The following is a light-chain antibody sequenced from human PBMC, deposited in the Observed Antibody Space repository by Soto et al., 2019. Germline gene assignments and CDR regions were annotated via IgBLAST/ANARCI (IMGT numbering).Light chain of an antibody. V-gene: IGLV1-47*01. CDR2: GSN. Sequence: QPVLTQPPSASGSPGQRVTISCSGSNSNIGSNSVYWYQQLPGTAPKLLIYGSNQRPSGVPDRFSGSKSGTSASLAISGLRSEDESDYYCAAWDDSLSGVVFGGGTKLTVL. J-gene: IGLJ2*01. CDR1: NSNIGSNS. CDR3: AAWDDSLSGVV.